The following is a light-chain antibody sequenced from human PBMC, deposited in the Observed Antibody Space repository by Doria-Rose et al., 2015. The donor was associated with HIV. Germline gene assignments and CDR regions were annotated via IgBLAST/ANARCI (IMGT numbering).Light chain of an antibody. CDR2: DGS. CDR1: QSFSSTY. V-gene: IGKV3-20*01. CDR3: HQYGTSWT. Sequence: TQSPGTLSLSPGERATLSCRASQSFSSTYLAWYQQKPGQAPSLLIYDGSTRSTGIPDRFSASGSGTDFTLTINRLEPEDFALFYCHQYGTSWTFGQGTKVEI. J-gene: IGKJ1*01.